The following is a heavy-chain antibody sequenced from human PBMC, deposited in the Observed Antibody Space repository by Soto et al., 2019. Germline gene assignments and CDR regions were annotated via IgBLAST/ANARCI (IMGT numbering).Heavy chain of an antibody. V-gene: IGHV1-69*04. CDR2: IIPILGIA. CDR1: GGTFSSYT. Sequence: ASVKVSCKASGGTFSSYTISWVRQAPGQGLEWMGRIIPILGIANYAQKFQGGVTITADKSTSTAYMELSSLRSEDTAVYYCARDLLVAVAGTGSAFDIWGQGTMVTVPS. J-gene: IGHJ3*02. D-gene: IGHD6-19*01. CDR3: ARDLLVAVAGTGSAFDI.